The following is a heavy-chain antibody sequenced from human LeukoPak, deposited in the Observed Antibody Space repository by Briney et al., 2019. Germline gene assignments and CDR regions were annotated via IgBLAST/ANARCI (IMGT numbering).Heavy chain of an antibody. CDR2: IYTSGST. CDR3: ARGSVTPDAGY. J-gene: IGHJ4*02. Sequence: ASETLSLTCTVSGGSISSGSYYWSWIRQPAGKGLEWIGRIYTSGSTNYNPSLGSRVTISVDTSKNQFSLKLSSVTAADTAVYYCARGSVTPDAGYWGQGTLVAVSS. V-gene: IGHV4-61*02. CDR1: GGSISSGSYY. D-gene: IGHD4-17*01.